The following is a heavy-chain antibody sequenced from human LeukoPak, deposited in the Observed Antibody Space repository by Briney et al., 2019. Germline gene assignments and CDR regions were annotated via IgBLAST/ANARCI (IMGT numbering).Heavy chain of an antibody. CDR2: ISSSGSIT. J-gene: IGHJ4*02. CDR1: GFTFRDYY. CDR3: AKGALRYSSCYDY. V-gene: IGHV3-11*01. D-gene: IGHD6-25*01. Sequence: GGSLRLSCAASGFTFRDYYMSWIRQAPGKGLEWVSYISSSGSITYYADSVKGRFTISRDNAKNSLYLQMNSLRAEDTAMYYCAKGALRYSSCYDYWGQGTPVTVSS.